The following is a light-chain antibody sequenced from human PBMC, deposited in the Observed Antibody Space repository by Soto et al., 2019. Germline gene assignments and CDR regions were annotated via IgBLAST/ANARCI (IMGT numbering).Light chain of an antibody. V-gene: IGKV3-20*01. CDR1: QSVSSN. J-gene: IGKJ1*01. CDR2: GAS. CDR3: QQYGSSGT. Sequence: EIVMTQSPATLSVSPGERATLSCGASQSVSSNLAWYQQKPGQAPRLLIYGASSRATGIPDRFSGSGSGTDFTLTISRLEPEDFAVYYCQQYGSSGTFGQGTKVDIK.